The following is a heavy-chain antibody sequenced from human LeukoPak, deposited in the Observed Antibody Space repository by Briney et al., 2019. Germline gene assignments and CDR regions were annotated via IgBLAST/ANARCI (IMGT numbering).Heavy chain of an antibody. V-gene: IGHV4-59*01. CDR2: IYYSGTT. CDR1: GGSISNYY. J-gene: IGHJ4*02. CDR3: ARGVYITAAQYGY. D-gene: IGHD6-13*01. Sequence: SETLSLTCTVSGGSISNYYWSWIRQPPGKGLEWIGYIYYSGTTNYNPSLKSRVTISVDTSKNQFSLKLNSVTAADTAVYYCARGVYITAAQYGYWGQGTLVTVSS.